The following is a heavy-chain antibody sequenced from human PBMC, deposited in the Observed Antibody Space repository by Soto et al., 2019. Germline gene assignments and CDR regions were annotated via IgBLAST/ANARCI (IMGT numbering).Heavy chain of an antibody. CDR3: ARHRARKWFVP. Sequence: PSETLSLTCIVSGGSISSSSYYWGWIRQPPGKGLEWIGSIYYSGSTYYNPSLKSRVTISVDTSKDQFSLKLSSVTAADTAVFYCARHRARKWFVPWGQGTLVTVST. CDR1: GGSISSSSYY. J-gene: IGHJ5*02. CDR2: IYYSGST. D-gene: IGHD6-6*01. V-gene: IGHV4-39*01.